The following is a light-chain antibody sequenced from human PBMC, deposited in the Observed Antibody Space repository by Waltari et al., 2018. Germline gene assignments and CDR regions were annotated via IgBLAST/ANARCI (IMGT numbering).Light chain of an antibody. Sequence: EIVMTQSPVTLSVSPGERAALSCMPSQSVRTNLPWYQQRPGQTPRLLIYGTSTRATELPARFSGSGSGTEFTLTISRLQSEDFAVYYCQQYNDWPYTFGQGTKLEIK. V-gene: IGKV3-15*01. CDR3: QQYNDWPYT. J-gene: IGKJ2*01. CDR1: QSVRTN. CDR2: GTS.